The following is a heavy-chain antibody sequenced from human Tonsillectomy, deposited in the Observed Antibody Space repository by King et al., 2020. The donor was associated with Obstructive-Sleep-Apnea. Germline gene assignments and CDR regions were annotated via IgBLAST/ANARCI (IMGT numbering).Heavy chain of an antibody. CDR1: GGSVSSGSYY. CDR2: IYYSGST. D-gene: IGHD2-2*01. Sequence: VQLQESGPGLVKPSETLSLTCTVSGGSVSSGSYYWSWIRQPPGKGLEWIGYIYYSGSTNYNPSLKSRVTISVDTSKNQVSLKLSSVTAADTAVYYCARGSVYCSSTSCYEDYYGMDVWGQGTTVTVSS. CDR3: ARGSVYCSSTSCYEDYYGMDV. J-gene: IGHJ6*02. V-gene: IGHV4-61*01.